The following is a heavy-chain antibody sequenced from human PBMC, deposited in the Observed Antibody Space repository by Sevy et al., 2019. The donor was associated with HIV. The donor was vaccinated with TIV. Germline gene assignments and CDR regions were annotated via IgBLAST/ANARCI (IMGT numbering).Heavy chain of an antibody. CDR2: IYYSGST. D-gene: IGHD6-13*01. V-gene: IGHV4-61*01. Sequence: SETLSLTCTVSGGSVSSGSYYWSWIRQPPGKGLEWIGYIYYSGSTNYNPSLKSRVTISVDTSKNQLSLKLSSVTAADTAVYYWARDLGTSSSWGYYYGMDVWGQGTTVTVSS. J-gene: IGHJ6*02. CDR1: GGSVSSGSYY. CDR3: ARDLGTSSSWGYYYGMDV.